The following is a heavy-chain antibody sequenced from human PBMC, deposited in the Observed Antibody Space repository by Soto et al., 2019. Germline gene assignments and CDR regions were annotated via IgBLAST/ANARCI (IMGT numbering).Heavy chain of an antibody. V-gene: IGHV3-23*01. D-gene: IGHD6-13*01. J-gene: IGHJ3*02. CDR2: ISGSGGST. CDR1: GFTFSSYA. Sequence: GGSLRLSCAASGFTFSSYAMSWVRQAPGKGLEWVSAISGSGGSTYYADSVKGRFTISRDNSKNTLYLQMNSLRAEDTAVYYCASSDSSSHTFDAIDIWGQGTMVTVSS. CDR3: ASSDSSSHTFDAIDI.